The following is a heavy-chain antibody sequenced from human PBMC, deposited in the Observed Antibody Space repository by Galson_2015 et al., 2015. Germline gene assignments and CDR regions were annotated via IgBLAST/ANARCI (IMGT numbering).Heavy chain of an antibody. CDR3: AIRLSMVRGVTPYYYYGMDV. Sequence: SVKVSCKVSGYTLTELSMHWVRQAPGKGLEWMGGFDPEDGETIYAQKFQGRVTMTEDTSTDTAYMELSSLRSEDTAVYYCAIRLSMVRGVTPYYYYGMDVWGQGTTVTVSS. D-gene: IGHD3-10*01. V-gene: IGHV1-24*01. CDR1: GYTLTELS. J-gene: IGHJ6*02. CDR2: FDPEDGET.